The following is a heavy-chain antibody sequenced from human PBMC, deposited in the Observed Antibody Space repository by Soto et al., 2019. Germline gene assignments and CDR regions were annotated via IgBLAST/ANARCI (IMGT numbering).Heavy chain of an antibody. V-gene: IGHV3-15*07. CDR3: TTNREDYDFWSGHSYYYYGMDV. CDR2: IKSKTDGGTT. J-gene: IGHJ6*02. Sequence: GGSLRLSCAASGFTFSNAWMNWVRQAPGKGLEWVGRIKSKTDGGTTDYAAPVKGRFTISRDDSKNTLYLQMNSLKTEDTAVYYCTTNREDYDFWSGHSYYYYGMDVWGQGTTVTVSS. D-gene: IGHD3-3*01. CDR1: GFTFSNAW.